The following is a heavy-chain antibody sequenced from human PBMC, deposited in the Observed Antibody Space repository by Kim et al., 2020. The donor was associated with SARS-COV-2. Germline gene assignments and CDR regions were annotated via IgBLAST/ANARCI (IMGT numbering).Heavy chain of an antibody. D-gene: IGHD3-3*01. V-gene: IGHV3-33*01. J-gene: IGHJ2*01. Sequence: GGSLRLSCAASGFTFSSYGMHWVRQAPGKGLEWVAVIWYDGSNKYYADSVKGRFTISRDNSKNTLYLQMNSLRAEDTAVYYCARDLYDFWSGYYLGYFDLWGRGTLVTVSS. CDR2: IWYDGSNK. CDR3: ARDLYDFWSGYYLGYFDL. CDR1: GFTFSSYG.